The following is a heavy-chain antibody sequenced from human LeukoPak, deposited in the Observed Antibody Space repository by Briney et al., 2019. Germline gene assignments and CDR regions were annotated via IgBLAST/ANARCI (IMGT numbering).Heavy chain of an antibody. V-gene: IGHV4-34*01. CDR1: GGSFSGYY. J-gene: IGHJ4*02. CDR3: ARGRGFDY. Sequence: KPSETLSLTCPVYGGSFSGYYWSWIRQPPGKGLEWIGEISHSGSTNYNPSLKSRVTISVDTSKNQFSLKLSSVTAADTAVYYCARGRGFDYWGQGTLVTVSS. CDR2: ISHSGST.